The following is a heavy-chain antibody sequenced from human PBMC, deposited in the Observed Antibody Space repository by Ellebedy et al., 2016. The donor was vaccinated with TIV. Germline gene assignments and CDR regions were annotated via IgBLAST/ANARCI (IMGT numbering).Heavy chain of an antibody. D-gene: IGHD7-27*01. CDR1: GFTFSSCA. V-gene: IGHV3-23*01. CDR2: ISGSGRST. J-gene: IGHJ4*02. Sequence: GESLKISCAASGFTFSSCAMSWVRQAPGKGLEWVSAISGSGRSTYYADSAKGRFTISRDNSKNTLYLQMNSPRAEDTAVYYCAKGGPLGIGGGGYFDYWGQGTLVTVSS. CDR3: AKGGPLGIGGGGYFDY.